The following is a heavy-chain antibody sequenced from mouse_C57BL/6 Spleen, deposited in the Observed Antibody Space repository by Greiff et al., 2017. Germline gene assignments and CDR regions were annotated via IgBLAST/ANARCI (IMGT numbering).Heavy chain of an antibody. Sequence: QVQLQQPGAELVKPGASVKMSCKASGYTFTSYWITWVKQRPGQGLEWIGDIYPGSGSTNYNEKFKSKATLTVDTSSSTAYMQLSSLTSEDSAVYYCARPLGDGYYVGYFDVWGTGTTGTVSS. CDR2: IYPGSGST. D-gene: IGHD2-3*01. J-gene: IGHJ1*03. CDR1: GYTFTSYW. V-gene: IGHV1-55*01. CDR3: ARPLGDGYYVGYFDV.